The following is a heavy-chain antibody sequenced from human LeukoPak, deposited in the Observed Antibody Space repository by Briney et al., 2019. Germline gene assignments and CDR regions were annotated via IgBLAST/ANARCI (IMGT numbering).Heavy chain of an antibody. CDR1: GFTLSSYA. D-gene: IGHD6-19*01. CDR3: AKRTSSGWYYFDY. V-gene: IGHV3-23*01. CDR2: IGNSGDNT. J-gene: IGHJ4*02. Sequence: PGASLRLSCAASGFTLSSYAMSWVRQAPGKGLEWVSSIGNSGDNTYYADSVKGRFTISRDNSKNTMYLQMNSLRAEDTAVYYCAKRTSSGWYYFDYWGQGTLVTVSS.